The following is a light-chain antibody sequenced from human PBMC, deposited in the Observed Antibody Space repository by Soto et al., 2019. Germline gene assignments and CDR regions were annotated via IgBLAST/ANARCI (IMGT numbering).Light chain of an antibody. V-gene: IGLV4-69*01. J-gene: IGLJ2*01. Sequence: QSVLTQSPSVSASLGASVKLTCTLSSGHSSYAIAWHQQQPEKGPRYLMKLNSDGSHSKGDGIPDRFSGSSSGAERYLTISSLQSEDEADYYCQTWGAGTVVFGGGTKLTVL. CDR3: QTWGAGTVV. CDR2: LNSDGSH. CDR1: SGHSSYA.